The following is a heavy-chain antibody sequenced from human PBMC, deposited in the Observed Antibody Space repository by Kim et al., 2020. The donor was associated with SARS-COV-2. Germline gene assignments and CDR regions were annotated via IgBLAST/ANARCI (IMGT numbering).Heavy chain of an antibody. Sequence: GGSLRLSCAASGFTFRSYGMHWVRQAPGKGLEWVAFISYDGSNKHYAESVKGRFTISRDNSKNTVSLQMLSMTIEDTATYYCARVRAGMLSSVSEYNWFGPWGQGSLVTVSS. CDR2: ISYDGSNK. J-gene: IGHJ5*02. V-gene: IGHV3-30*03. D-gene: IGHD3-10*01. CDR3: ARVRAGMLSSVSEYNWFGP. CDR1: GFTFRSYG.